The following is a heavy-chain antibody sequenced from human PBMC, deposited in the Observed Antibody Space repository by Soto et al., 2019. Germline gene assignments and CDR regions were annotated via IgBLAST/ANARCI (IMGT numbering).Heavy chain of an antibody. CDR3: ARRGITATGHNWFDP. Sequence: SETLSLTCAVYGGSFSGYYWSWIRQPPGKGLEWIGEINHSGSTNYNPSLKSRVTISVDTSKNQFSLNPSSVTAADTAVYYCARRGITATGHNWFDPWGQGTPVTVSS. CDR2: INHSGST. J-gene: IGHJ5*02. D-gene: IGHD6-13*01. CDR1: GGSFSGYY. V-gene: IGHV4-34*01.